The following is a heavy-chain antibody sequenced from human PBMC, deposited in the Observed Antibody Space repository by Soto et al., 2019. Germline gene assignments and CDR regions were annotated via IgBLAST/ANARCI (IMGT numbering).Heavy chain of an antibody. Sequence: EVQLLESGGGLVQPGGSLRLSCVASGFTFSNYAMSWVRQAPGKGLEWVSGISGSGGTTYYADSVKGRFTVSRDNSKDPLNLQMNSLRAEGTAIYYWAKTPRQWRVCVDYWGQGTLVTVSS. V-gene: IGHV3-23*01. J-gene: IGHJ4*02. CDR1: GFTFSNYA. CDR2: ISGSGGTT. D-gene: IGHD6-19*01. CDR3: AKTPRQWRVCVDY.